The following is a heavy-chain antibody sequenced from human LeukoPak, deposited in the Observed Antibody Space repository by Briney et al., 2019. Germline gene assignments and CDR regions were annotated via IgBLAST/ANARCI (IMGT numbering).Heavy chain of an antibody. CDR3: ARTPYDFWSGYYYNWFDP. CDR1: GYTFTGYY. Sequence: ASVKVSCKASGYTFTGYYMHWVRQAPGQGLEWMGWINPNSGGTKYAQKFQGRVTMTRDTSISTAYMELSRLRSDDTAVYYCARTPYDFWSGYYYNWFDPWGQGTLVTVSS. J-gene: IGHJ5*02. V-gene: IGHV1-2*02. CDR2: INPNSGGT. D-gene: IGHD3-3*01.